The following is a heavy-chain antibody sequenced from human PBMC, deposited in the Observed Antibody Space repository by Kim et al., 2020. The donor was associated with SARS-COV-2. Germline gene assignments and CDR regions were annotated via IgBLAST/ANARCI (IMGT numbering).Heavy chain of an antibody. Sequence: GGSLRLSCAASGFTFSSYGMHWVRQAPGKGLEWVAVISYDGSNKYYADSVKGRFTISRDNSKNTLYLQMNSLRAEDTAVYYCAKTWGDYYDSSGPDYWGQGTLVTVSS. J-gene: IGHJ4*02. CDR3: AKTWGDYYDSSGPDY. D-gene: IGHD3-22*01. CDR2: ISYDGSNK. CDR1: GFTFSSYG. V-gene: IGHV3-30*18.